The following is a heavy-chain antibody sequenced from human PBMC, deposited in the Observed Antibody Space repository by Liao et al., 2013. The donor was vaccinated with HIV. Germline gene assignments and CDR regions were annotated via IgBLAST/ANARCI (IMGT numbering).Heavy chain of an antibody. CDR1: GDSLSDHY. Sequence: QVQLQESGPGLVKPSETLSLTCTVSGDSLSDHYWIWIRQSPGKRMEWIGYIFYSGTTNYNPSLKSRVTISVDTSKNQVSLRLTSVTPADTAVYYCARGGTTVTTSGYFDFWGQGTLVTVSS. J-gene: IGHJ4*02. CDR3: ARGGTTVTTSGYFDF. V-gene: IGHV4-59*11. D-gene: IGHD4-17*01. CDR2: IFYSGTT.